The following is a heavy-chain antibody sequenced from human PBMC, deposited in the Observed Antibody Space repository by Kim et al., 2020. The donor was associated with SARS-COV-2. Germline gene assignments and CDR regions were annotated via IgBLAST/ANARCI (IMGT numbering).Heavy chain of an antibody. CDR1: GGSISSSSYY. D-gene: IGHD3-22*01. V-gene: IGHV4-39*01. J-gene: IGHJ4*02. CDR3: ARHTPTYYYDSSGFADY. CDR2: IYYSVST. Sequence: SETLSLTCTVSGGSISSSSYYWGWIRQPPGKGLEWIGSIYYSVSTYYNPSLKSRVTISVDTSKNQFSLKLSSVTAADTAVYYCARHTPTYYYDSSGFADYWGQGTLVTVSS.